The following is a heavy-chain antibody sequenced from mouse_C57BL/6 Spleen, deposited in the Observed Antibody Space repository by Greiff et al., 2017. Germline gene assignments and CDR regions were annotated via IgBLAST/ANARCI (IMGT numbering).Heavy chain of an antibody. J-gene: IGHJ4*01. CDR1: GYTFTSYW. D-gene: IGHD1-1*01. CDR3: ARSKDGSSYDAMDY. CDR2: IHPNSGST. Sequence: QVQLQQPGAELVKPGASVKLSCKASGYTFTSYWMHWVKQRPGQGLEWIGMIHPNSGSTNYNEKFKSKATLTVDKSSSTAYLQLSSLTSEDSAVYFCARSKDGSSYDAMDYWGQGTSVTVSS. V-gene: IGHV1-64*01.